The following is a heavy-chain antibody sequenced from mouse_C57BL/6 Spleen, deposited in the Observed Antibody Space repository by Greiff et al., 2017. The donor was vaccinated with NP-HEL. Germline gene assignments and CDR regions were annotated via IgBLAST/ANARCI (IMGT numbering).Heavy chain of an antibody. J-gene: IGHJ4*01. Sequence: QVQLQQPGAELVKPGASVKLSCKASGYTFTSYWMHWVKQRPGQGLEWIGMIHPNSGSTNYNEKFKSKATLTVDKSSSTAYMQLSSLTSEDSEVYYVERRVDYGGSLYYYAMDYWGQGTSVTVSS. CDR2: IHPNSGST. CDR3: ERRVDYGGSLYYYAMDY. V-gene: IGHV1-64*01. D-gene: IGHD1-1*01. CDR1: GYTFTSYW.